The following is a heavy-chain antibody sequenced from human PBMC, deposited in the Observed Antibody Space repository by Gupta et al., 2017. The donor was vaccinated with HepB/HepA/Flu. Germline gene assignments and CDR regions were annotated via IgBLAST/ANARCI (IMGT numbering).Heavy chain of an antibody. Sequence: GMHWVRQTPGKGLEWVAVISFDGSETYYADSVKGRFTISRSNSMNTLYLQMNDLRVEDTALYYCARDLSLGTTFPWFDSWGQGTLVTVS. D-gene: IGHD1-7*01. CDR2: ISFDGSET. J-gene: IGHJ5*01. CDR3: ARDLSLGTTFPWFDS. CDR1: G. V-gene: IGHV3-33*01.